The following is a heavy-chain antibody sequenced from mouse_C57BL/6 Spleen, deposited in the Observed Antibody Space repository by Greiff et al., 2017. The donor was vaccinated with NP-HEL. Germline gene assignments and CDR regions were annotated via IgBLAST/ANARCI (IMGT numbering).Heavy chain of an antibody. CDR1: GYAFTNYL. Sequence: VQLQQSGAELVRPGTSVKVSCKASGYAFTNYLIEWVKQRPGQGLEWIGVINPGSGGTNYNETFKGKATLTADKSSSTAYMQLSSLTSEDSAVYFCARVKSGSRGGYAMDYWGQGTSVTVSS. CDR2: INPGSGGT. D-gene: IGHD1-1*01. CDR3: ARVKSGSRGGYAMDY. J-gene: IGHJ4*01. V-gene: IGHV1-54*01.